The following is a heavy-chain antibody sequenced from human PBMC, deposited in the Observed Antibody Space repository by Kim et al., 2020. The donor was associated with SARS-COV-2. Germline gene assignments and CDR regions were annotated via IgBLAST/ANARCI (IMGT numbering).Heavy chain of an antibody. CDR3: ARWDRTSYSNYGMDV. J-gene: IGHJ6*02. D-gene: IGHD4-4*01. Sequence: QKLRGRVTMTTDTSTSTAYMELRSLRSDDTAVYYCARWDRTSYSNYGMDVWGQGTTVTVSS. V-gene: IGHV1-18*01.